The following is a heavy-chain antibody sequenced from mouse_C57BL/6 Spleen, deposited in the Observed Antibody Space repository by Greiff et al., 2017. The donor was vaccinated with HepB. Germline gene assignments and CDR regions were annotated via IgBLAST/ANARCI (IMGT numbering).Heavy chain of an antibody. Sequence: EVKLVESEGGLVQPGSSMKLSCTASGFTFSDYYMAWVRQVPEKGLEWVANINYDGSSTYYLDSLKSRFNISRDNAKNILYLQMSSLKSEDTATYYCARSTVGATDGCFDVWGTGTTVTVSS. CDR2: INYDGSST. CDR1: GFTFSDYY. CDR3: ARSTVGATDGCFDV. J-gene: IGHJ1*03. V-gene: IGHV5-16*01. D-gene: IGHD1-1*01.